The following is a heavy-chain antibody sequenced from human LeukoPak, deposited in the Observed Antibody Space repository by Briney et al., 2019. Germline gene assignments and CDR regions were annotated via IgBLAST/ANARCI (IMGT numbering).Heavy chain of an antibody. CDR3: ARDPPRMGAPDY. D-gene: IGHD1-26*01. Sequence: ASVKVSCKASGYNFTGYYIHWVRQAPGQGLEWMGWINPTSGGTKYAQKFQGRVTMTWDTSISTAYMDLSRLRSDDTAVYFCARDPPRMGAPDYWGQGTLLTVSS. CDR1: GYNFTGYY. V-gene: IGHV1-2*02. J-gene: IGHJ4*02. CDR2: INPTSGGT.